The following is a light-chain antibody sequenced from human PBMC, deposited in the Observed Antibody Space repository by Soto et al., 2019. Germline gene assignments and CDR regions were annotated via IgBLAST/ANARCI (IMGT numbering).Light chain of an antibody. Sequence: ESVLTHSPGTLSLSPGERATLSCRASQSVSNSYLAWYQQKPGQAPRLLIYGASSRVTGIPDRLSGSGSGTDFTLTISRLEPEDFAVYYCQQYGSSLQITFGQGTRLEIK. V-gene: IGKV3-20*01. CDR2: GAS. CDR3: QQYGSSLQIT. J-gene: IGKJ5*01. CDR1: QSVSNSY.